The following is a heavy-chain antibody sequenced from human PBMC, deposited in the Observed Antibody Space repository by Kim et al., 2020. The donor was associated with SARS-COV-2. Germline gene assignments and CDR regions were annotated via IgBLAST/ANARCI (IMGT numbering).Heavy chain of an antibody. CDR2: INHSGST. Sequence: SETLSLTCAVYGGSFSGYYWSWIRQPPGKGLEWIGEINHSGSTNYNPSLKSRVTISVDTSKNQFSLKLSSVTAADTAVYYCAGTYYDYVWGSYRLLDYGMDVWGQGTTVTVSS. CDR1: GGSFSGYY. V-gene: IGHV4-34*01. D-gene: IGHD3-16*02. CDR3: AGTYYDYVWGSYRLLDYGMDV. J-gene: IGHJ6*02.